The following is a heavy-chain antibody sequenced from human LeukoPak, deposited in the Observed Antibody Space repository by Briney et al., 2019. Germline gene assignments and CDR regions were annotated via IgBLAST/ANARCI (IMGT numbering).Heavy chain of an antibody. D-gene: IGHD3-22*01. CDR3: ARFAPDLTPDNSGYTLDY. J-gene: IGHJ4*02. CDR1: GGSINIYY. V-gene: IGHV4-59*01. CDR2: IYYNGST. Sequence: SETLSLTCTVSGGSINIYYWSWIRQPPGKGLEWIGYIYYNGSTSYNPSLKSRVTISVDTSKNQFSLKLSSVTAADTAVYYCARFAPDLTPDNSGYTLDYWGQGTLVTVSS.